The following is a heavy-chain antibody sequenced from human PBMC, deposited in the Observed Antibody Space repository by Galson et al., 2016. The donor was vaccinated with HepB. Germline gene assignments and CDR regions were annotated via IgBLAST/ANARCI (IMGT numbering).Heavy chain of an antibody. Sequence: SLRLSCAASGFTFSSYSMNWVRQAPGKGLEWVSYISSSSSTIYYADSVKGRFTISRDNAKNSLYLQTNSLRDEDTAVYYCARVGYYYDSSGYYYYYCCMDVWGQGTTVTVSS. V-gene: IGHV3-48*02. CDR1: GFTFSSYS. CDR3: ARVGYYYDSSGYYYYYCCMDV. CDR2: ISSSSSTI. D-gene: IGHD3-22*01. J-gene: IGHJ6*02.